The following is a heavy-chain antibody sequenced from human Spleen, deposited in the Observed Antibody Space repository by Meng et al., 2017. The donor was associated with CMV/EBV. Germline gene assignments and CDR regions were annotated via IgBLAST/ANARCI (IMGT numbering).Heavy chain of an antibody. J-gene: IGHJ4*02. CDR2: IYYSGST. V-gene: IGHV4-31*02. CDR1: GSISSGTYY. D-gene: IGHD3-16*02. CDR3: ARSNYVRGSYRLYFDY. Sequence: GSISSGTYYWSWIRQHPGKGLEWIGYIYYSGSTHYSPSLKSRVSMSVDTSKNKFSLKLNSVTAADTAVYYCARSNYVRGSYRLYFDYWGQGTLVTVSS.